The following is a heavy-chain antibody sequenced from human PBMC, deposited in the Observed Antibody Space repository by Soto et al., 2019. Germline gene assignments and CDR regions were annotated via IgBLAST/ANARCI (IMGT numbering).Heavy chain of an antibody. CDR2: MSGSGGST. CDR1: GFTFSSYA. CDR3: ASAGYDILTGHPY. D-gene: IGHD3-9*01. Sequence: EVQLLESGGGMVQPGGSLRLSCAASGFTFSSYAMSWVRQAPGKGLEWVSAMSGSGGSTYYADSVKGRFTISRDNSRNTLYLQMNSLRAEDTAVYYCASAGYDILTGHPYWGQGTLVTVSS. V-gene: IGHV3-23*01. J-gene: IGHJ4*02.